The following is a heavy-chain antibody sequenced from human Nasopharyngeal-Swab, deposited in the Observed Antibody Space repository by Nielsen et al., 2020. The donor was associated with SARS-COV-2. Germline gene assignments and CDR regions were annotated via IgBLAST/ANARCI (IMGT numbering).Heavy chain of an antibody. D-gene: IGHD2-15*01. CDR1: GFTFSDSA. V-gene: IGHV3-73*01. J-gene: IGHJ4*02. Sequence: GESLKTSCAASGFTFSDSAIHWVRRASGKGLEWVGRVRSKGNNYATAYSASVKGRFIIFRDDPTNTAYLQMNSLKTEDTAMYYCTRCGGGCYSRRDYWGQGTLVTVSS. CDR2: VRSKGNNYAT. CDR3: TRCGGGCYSRRDY.